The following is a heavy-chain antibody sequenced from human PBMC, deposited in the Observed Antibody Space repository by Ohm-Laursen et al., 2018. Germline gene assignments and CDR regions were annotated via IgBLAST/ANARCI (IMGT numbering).Heavy chain of an antibody. D-gene: IGHD5-24*01. Sequence: ASVKVSCKASGYTFTDSYMHWVRQAPGQGLEWMGIINPSGGSTSYAQKFQGRVTMTRDTSTSTVYMELSSLRSEDTAVYYCARELQLHFDYWGQGTLVTVSS. J-gene: IGHJ4*02. V-gene: IGHV1-46*01. CDR1: GYTFTDSY. CDR2: INPSGGST. CDR3: ARELQLHFDY.